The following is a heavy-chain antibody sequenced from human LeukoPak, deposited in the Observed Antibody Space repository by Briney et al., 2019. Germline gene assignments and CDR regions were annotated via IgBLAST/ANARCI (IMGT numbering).Heavy chain of an antibody. CDR1: GFTVSSNY. J-gene: IGHJ4*02. Sequence: GGSLRLSCAASGFTVSSNYMSWVRQAPGKGLEWVSVIYSGGSTYYADSVKGRFTISRDNSKNTLYLQMNSLRAEDTAVYYCARFWDSSGCFDYWGQGTLVTVSS. CDR2: IYSGGST. D-gene: IGHD3-22*01. V-gene: IGHV3-53*01. CDR3: ARFWDSSGCFDY.